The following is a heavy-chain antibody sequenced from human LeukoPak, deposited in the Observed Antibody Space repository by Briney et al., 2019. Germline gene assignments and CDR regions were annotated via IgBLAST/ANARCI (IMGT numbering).Heavy chain of an antibody. CDR2: IKQDGNEK. CDR3: AKLLLSGTSSNLDY. Sequence: GGSLRLSCAASGFTFSSYWMHWVRQAPGKGLEWVANIKQDGNEKYYADSVKGRFTISRDNGKNSLDLQMDSLRAEDTAVYYCAKLLLSGTSSNLDYWGQGTLVTVSS. D-gene: IGHD2-2*01. J-gene: IGHJ4*02. V-gene: IGHV3-7*03. CDR1: GFTFSSYW.